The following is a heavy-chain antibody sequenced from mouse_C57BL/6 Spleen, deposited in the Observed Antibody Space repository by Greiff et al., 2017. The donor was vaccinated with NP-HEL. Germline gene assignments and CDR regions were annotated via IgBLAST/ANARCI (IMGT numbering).Heavy chain of an antibody. CDR2: IYPGSGST. CDR3: ARIYYRSYFDY. V-gene: IGHV1-55*01. D-gene: IGHD2-14*01. Sequence: QVHVKQPGAELVKPGASVKMSCKASGYAFTSYWITWVKQRPGQGLEWIGDIYPGSGSTNYNEKFKIKATLTVDTSSSTAYMQLSSLTSEDSAVYYCARIYYRSYFDYWGQGTTLTVSS. J-gene: IGHJ2*01. CDR1: GYAFTSYW.